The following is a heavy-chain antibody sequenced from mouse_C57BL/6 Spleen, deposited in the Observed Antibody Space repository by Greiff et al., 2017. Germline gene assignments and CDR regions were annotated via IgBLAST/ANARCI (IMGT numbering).Heavy chain of an antibody. V-gene: IGHV1-53*01. CDR2: INPSNGGT. D-gene: IGHD1-1*01. CDR3: ARWALRYYGSSYDAY. CDR1: GYTFTSYW. J-gene: IGHJ3*01. Sequence: QVQLQQPGTELVKPGASVTLSCKASGYTFTSYWMHWVKQRPGQGLEWIGNINPSNGGTNYNEKFKSKATLTVDKSSSTAYMQLSSLSSEDAAVYYCARWALRYYGSSYDAYWGQGTLVTVSA.